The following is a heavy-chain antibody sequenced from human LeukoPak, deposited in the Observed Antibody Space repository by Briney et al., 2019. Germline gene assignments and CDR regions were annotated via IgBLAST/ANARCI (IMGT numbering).Heavy chain of an antibody. D-gene: IGHD4-11*01. CDR2: ISASGDVT. V-gene: IGHV3-23*01. Sequence: PGGSLRLSCAASRFSFSTYPMGWVRQAPGKGLEWVSGISASGDVTFHADPVKGRFTISRDNSKNTLYLQMNSLRAEDTAVYYCAREDYSNYRAFDIWGQGTMVTVSS. J-gene: IGHJ3*02. CDR3: AREDYSNYRAFDI. CDR1: RFSFSTYP.